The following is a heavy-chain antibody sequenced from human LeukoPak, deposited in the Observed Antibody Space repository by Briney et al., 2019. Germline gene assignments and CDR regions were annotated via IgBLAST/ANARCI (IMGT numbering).Heavy chain of an antibody. CDR2: ITSDGSDT. Sequence: GGSLRLSCAASGFTFNNYFTHWVRQAPGKGLVWVSRITSDGSDTNYADSVKGRFTISRDNAKNTLYLQMNSLRVEDTAVYYCVNLGYCTTSSCQPWGQGTLVTVSS. J-gene: IGHJ4*02. CDR3: VNLGYCTTSSCQP. D-gene: IGHD2-2*01. CDR1: GFTFNNYF. V-gene: IGHV3-74*01.